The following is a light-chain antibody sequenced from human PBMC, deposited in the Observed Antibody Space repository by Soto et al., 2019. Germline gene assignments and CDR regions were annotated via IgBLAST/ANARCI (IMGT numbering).Light chain of an antibody. J-gene: IGLJ1*01. CDR1: SSDVGGYNY. V-gene: IGLV2-8*01. CDR3: SSYAGSNNLGV. CDR2: EVS. Sequence: QSVLTQPPSASGSPGQSVTISCTGTSSDVGGYNYVSWYQQHPGKAPKLMIYEVSKRPSGVPDRFSGSKSGNPASLTVSGLQAEDEADYYCSSYAGSNNLGVVGTRSEVTVL.